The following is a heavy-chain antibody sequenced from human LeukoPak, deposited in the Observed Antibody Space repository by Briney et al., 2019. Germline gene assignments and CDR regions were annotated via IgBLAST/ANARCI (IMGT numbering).Heavy chain of an antibody. CDR3: AKDSGLDY. CDR1: GFTFSSYG. J-gene: IGHJ4*02. CDR2: ISYDGSNK. V-gene: IGHV3-30*18. Sequence: GRSLRLSCAASGFTFSSYGMHWVRQAPGKGLEWVAVISYDGSNKYYADSVKGRFTISRDNSKNTLYLQMNSLRAEDTAVYYCAKDSGLDYWGQGTLVTVSS.